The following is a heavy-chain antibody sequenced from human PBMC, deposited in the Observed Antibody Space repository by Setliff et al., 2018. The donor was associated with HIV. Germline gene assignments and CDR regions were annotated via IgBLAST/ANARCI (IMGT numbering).Heavy chain of an antibody. CDR2: IYNSAST. J-gene: IGHJ4*02. CDR1: GGAISGSGYY. V-gene: IGHV4-61*05. Sequence: SETLSLTCSVSGGAISGSGYYWTWIRQPPGKGLEWIGYIYNSASTSYNPSLKSRVTISVDTSKNQFSLKLSSVTAADTAVYYCARHSPSDYWGQGTLVTVSS. CDR3: ARHSPSDY.